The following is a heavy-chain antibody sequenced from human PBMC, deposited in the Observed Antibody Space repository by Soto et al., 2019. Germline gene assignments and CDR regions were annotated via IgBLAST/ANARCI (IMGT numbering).Heavy chain of an antibody. J-gene: IGHJ6*03. D-gene: IGHD4-17*01. CDR2: IYSGGST. Sequence: GGSLRLSCAASGFTVSSNYMSWVRQAPGKGLEWVSVIYSGGSTYYADSVKGRFTISRDNSKNTLYLQMNSLRAEDTAVYYCARVLYGDYRWNYYYYMDVWGKGTTVTVSS. CDR3: ARVLYGDYRWNYYYYMDV. CDR1: GFTVSSNY. V-gene: IGHV3-66*01.